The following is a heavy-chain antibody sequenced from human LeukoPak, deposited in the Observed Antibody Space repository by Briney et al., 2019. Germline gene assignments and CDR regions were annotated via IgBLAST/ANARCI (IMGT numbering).Heavy chain of an antibody. V-gene: IGHV3-23*01. Sequence: GGSLRLSCAASEFTFSNYAMAWVRQAPGEGLEWVSGISGNGGKIYYADSVKGRFTISRDNSKNTLYLQMNSLRGEDTAVYFCAKRGYYDSSGYAPLFDYWGQGTLVTVSP. CDR1: EFTFSNYA. D-gene: IGHD3-22*01. CDR3: AKRGYYDSSGYAPLFDY. J-gene: IGHJ4*02. CDR2: ISGNGGKI.